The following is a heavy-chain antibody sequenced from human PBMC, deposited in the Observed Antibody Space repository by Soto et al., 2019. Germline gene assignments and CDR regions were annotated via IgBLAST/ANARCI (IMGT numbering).Heavy chain of an antibody. CDR2: IIPIFGTA. Sequence: SVKVSCKASGGTFSSYAISWVRRAPGQGLEWMGGIIPIFGTANYAQKFQGRVTITADESTSTAYMELSSLRSEDTAVYYCAGESYYYDSSGYPPFDCWGQGTLVTVSS. J-gene: IGHJ4*02. D-gene: IGHD3-22*01. CDR3: AGESYYYDSSGYPPFDC. V-gene: IGHV1-69*13. CDR1: GGTFSSYA.